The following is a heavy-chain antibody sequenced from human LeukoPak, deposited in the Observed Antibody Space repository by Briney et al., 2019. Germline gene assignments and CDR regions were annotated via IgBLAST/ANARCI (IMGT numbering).Heavy chain of an antibody. CDR2: IRQDGDTK. V-gene: IGHV3-7*01. CDR3: TRGSYGGNPSPGDY. Sequence: GSLRLSCAASGFPFNAYWMTWVRQAPGKGLEWVANIRQDGDTKYYVDSVKGRFTTSRDDAKNVLYLQMNSLRVEDTAVYFCTRGSYGGNPSPGDYWGQGTLVTVSS. D-gene: IGHD4-17*01. J-gene: IGHJ4*02. CDR1: GFPFNAYW.